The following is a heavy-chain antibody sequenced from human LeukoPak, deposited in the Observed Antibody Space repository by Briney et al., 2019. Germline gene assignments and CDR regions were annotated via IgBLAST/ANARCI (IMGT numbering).Heavy chain of an antibody. CDR1: GFTFSDYY. Sequence: SGGSLRLSCAASGFTFSDYYMSWIRQAPGKGLEWVSSISGSGATTYYADSVKGRFTISRDNSRNTLYLQMNSLRAEDTAVYYCAKDYLGSSGFSYYFDYWGQGTLVTVSS. V-gene: IGHV3-23*01. CDR3: AKDYLGSSGFSYYFDY. CDR2: ISGSGATT. J-gene: IGHJ4*02. D-gene: IGHD3-22*01.